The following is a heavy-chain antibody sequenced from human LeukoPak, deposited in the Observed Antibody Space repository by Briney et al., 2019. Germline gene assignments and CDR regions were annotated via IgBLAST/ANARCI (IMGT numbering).Heavy chain of an antibody. CDR3: ARDNSVEDTAWWFDP. D-gene: IGHD4-23*01. J-gene: IGHJ5*02. CDR1: GYTFTGSY. CDR2: INPSGGST. V-gene: IGHV1-46*01. Sequence: ASVKVSCKASGYTFTGSYMHWVRQAPGQGLEWMGIINPSGGSTSYAQKFQGRVTMTRDMSTSTDYMELSSLSSEDTAVYYCARDNSVEDTAWWFDPWGQGTLVTVSS.